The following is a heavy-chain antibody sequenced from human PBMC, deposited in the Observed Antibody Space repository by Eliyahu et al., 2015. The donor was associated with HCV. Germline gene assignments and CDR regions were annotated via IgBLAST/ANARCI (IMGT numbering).Heavy chain of an antibody. Sequence: QVQLQESGPGLVKPSETLSLTCTVSGGSISSYXWSWIRQPPGKGLEWIGYIYYSGSTNYNPSLKSRVTISVDTSKNQFSLKLSSVTAADTAVYYCARADVTTDAFDIWGQGTMVTVSS. V-gene: IGHV4-59*01. D-gene: IGHD4-11*01. CDR2: IYYSGST. CDR1: GGSISSYX. CDR3: ARADVTTDAFDI. J-gene: IGHJ3*02.